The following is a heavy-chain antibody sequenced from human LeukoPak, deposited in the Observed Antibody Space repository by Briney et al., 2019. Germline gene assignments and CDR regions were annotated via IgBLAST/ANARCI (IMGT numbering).Heavy chain of an antibody. V-gene: IGHV1-69*13. CDR3: ARAYLSSGYSYYFDY. CDR1: GGTFSSYA. D-gene: IGHD3-22*01. Sequence: GASVKVSCKASGGTFSSYAISWVRQAPGQGLEWMGGIIPIFGTANYAQKFQGRVTITADESTSTAYMELRSLRSDDTAVYYCARAYLSSGYSYYFDYWGQGTLVTVPS. CDR2: IIPIFGTA. J-gene: IGHJ4*02.